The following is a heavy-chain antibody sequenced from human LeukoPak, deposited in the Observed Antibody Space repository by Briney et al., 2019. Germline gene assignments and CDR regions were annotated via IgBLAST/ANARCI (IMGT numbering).Heavy chain of an antibody. J-gene: IGHJ4*02. V-gene: IGHV1-2*02. CDR2: INPNSGGT. D-gene: IGHD4-17*01. CDR1: GYTFTGYY. CDR3: ARDQYGDSDFDY. Sequence: ASVKVSCKASGYTFTGYYMHWLRQAPGQGLEWMGWINPNSGGTNYAQKFQGRVTMTRDTSISTAYMELSRLRSDDTAVYYCARDQYGDSDFDYWGQGTLVTVSS.